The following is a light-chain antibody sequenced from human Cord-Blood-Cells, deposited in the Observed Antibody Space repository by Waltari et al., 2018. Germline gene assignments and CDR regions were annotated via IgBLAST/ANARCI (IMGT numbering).Light chain of an antibody. Sequence: IRMTQSPSSFPASTGDRVTITLRASQGISSYLAWYQQKPGKAPKLLIYAASTLQSGVPSRFSGSGSGTDFTLTISCLQSEDFATYYCQQYYSYPLTFGGGTKVEIK. J-gene: IGKJ4*01. CDR2: AAS. V-gene: IGKV1-8*01. CDR1: QGISSY. CDR3: QQYYSYPLT.